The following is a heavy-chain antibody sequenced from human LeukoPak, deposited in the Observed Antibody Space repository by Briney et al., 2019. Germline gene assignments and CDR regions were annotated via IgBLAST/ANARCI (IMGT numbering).Heavy chain of an antibody. V-gene: IGHV4-34*01. CDR3: ASSSGRGAFDI. CDR2: INHSGST. CDR1: GGSFSGYY. Sequence: SETVSLTCAVYGGSFSGYYWSWIRQPPGKGLEWIGEINHSGSTNYNPSLKSRVTISVDTSKNQFSLKLSSVTAADTAVYYCASSSGRGAFDIWGHGTVGTVSS. D-gene: IGHD6-19*01. J-gene: IGHJ3*02.